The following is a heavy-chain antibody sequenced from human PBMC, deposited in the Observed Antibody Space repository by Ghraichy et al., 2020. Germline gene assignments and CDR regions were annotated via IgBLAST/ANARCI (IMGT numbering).Heavy chain of an antibody. J-gene: IGHJ4*02. CDR3: ARGGHGGNSRLFDY. Sequence: SQTLSLTCAISGDSVSSNSAAWNWIRQSPSRGLEWLGRTYYRSKYYNDYAESVKSRITINPDTSKNQFSLQLNSVTPEDTAVYYCARGGHGGNSRLFDYWGQGTLVTVSS. V-gene: IGHV6-1*01. CDR1: GDSVSSNSAA. D-gene: IGHD4-23*01. CDR2: TYYRSKYYN.